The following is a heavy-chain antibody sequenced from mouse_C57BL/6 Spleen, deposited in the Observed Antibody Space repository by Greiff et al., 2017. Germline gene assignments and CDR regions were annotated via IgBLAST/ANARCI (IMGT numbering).Heavy chain of an antibody. CDR1: GYTFTSYW. D-gene: IGHD4-1*01. J-gene: IGHJ3*01. CDR2: IHPNSGST. Sequence: QVQLQQPGAELVKPGASVKLSCKASGYTFTSYWMHWVKQRPGQGLEWIGMIHPNSGSTNYNEKFKSKATLTVDKPSSTAYMQLSSLTSEDSAVYYCARRANWDRAWFAYWGQGTLVTVSA. CDR3: ARRANWDRAWFAY. V-gene: IGHV1-64*01.